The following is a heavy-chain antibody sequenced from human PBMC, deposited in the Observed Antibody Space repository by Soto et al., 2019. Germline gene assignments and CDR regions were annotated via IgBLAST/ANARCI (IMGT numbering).Heavy chain of an antibody. CDR3: AHKGSGSRATDY. CDR1: GFSLSTSGVG. J-gene: IGHJ4*02. CDR2: IYWDDSK. D-gene: IGHD3-10*01. Sequence: QITLKESGPTLVKPTQTLTLTCTFSGFSLSTSGVGVGWIRQPPGKALEWLAVIYWDDSKTYSPSLKSRLTITKDTSRDQVVLTMTNMDPVDTATYYCAHKGSGSRATDYWGQGALVTVSS. V-gene: IGHV2-5*02.